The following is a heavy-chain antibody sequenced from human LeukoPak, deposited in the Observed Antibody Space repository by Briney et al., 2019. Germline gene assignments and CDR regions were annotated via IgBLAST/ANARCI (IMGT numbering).Heavy chain of an antibody. V-gene: IGHV3-21*06. J-gene: IGHJ6*02. CDR2: IRSNSRGI. Sequence: KPGGSLRLSCAASGFTFSSSWMDWVRQAPGKGLESVSSIRSNSRGINYADSVKGRFTISRDNDKNTVFLEMNSLRAEDTAVYYCARDGASIDDQYYGLDVWGQGTTVTVSS. D-gene: IGHD1-1*01. CDR1: GFTFSSSW. CDR3: ARDGASIDDQYYGLDV.